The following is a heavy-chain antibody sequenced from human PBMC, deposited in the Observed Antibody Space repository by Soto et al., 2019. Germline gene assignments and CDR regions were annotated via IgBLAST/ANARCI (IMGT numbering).Heavy chain of an antibody. CDR2: IYYSGST. D-gene: IGHD5-12*01. Sequence: PSETLSLTCTVSGGSISSYYWSWIRQPPGKGLEWIGYIYYSGSTNYNPSLKSRVTISVDTSKNQFSLKLSSVTAADTAVCYCARLTPYSGYSFDYWGQGTLVTVSS. CDR1: GGSISSYY. CDR3: ARLTPYSGYSFDY. V-gene: IGHV4-59*08. J-gene: IGHJ4*02.